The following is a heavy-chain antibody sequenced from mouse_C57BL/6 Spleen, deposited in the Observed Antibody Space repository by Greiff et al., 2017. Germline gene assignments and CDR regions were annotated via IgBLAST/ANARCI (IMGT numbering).Heavy chain of an antibody. J-gene: IGHJ1*03. D-gene: IGHD1-1*01. CDR3: AIDYGSSYWYFDV. CDR2: IHPSASDT. CDR1: GYTFTSYW. V-gene: IGHV1-74*01. Sequence: VQLQQPGAELVKPGASVKVSCKASGYTFTSYWMHWVKQRPGQGLEWIGRIHPSASDTNYNQKFKGKATLTVDKSSSTAYMQLSSLTSEDSAVYYCAIDYGSSYWYFDVWGTGTTVTVSS.